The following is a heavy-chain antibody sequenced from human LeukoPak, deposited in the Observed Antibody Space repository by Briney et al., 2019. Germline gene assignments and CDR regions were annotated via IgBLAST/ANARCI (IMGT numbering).Heavy chain of an antibody. CDR1: GFTVSNDY. CDR2: LYSGGTT. D-gene: IGHD6-19*01. Sequence: GGSLILSCAASGFTVSNDYMSWVRQAPGKGLEWVSVLYSGGTTYYADSVKGRFTISRDNSKNTVYLQMNSLRAEDTAVYYCARDPRDRGWYFLDSWGQGTLVTVSS. CDR3: ARDPRDRGWYFLDS. J-gene: IGHJ4*02. V-gene: IGHV3-53*01.